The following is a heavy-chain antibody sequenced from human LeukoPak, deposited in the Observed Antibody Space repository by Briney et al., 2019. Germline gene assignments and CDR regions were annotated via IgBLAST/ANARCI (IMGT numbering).Heavy chain of an antibody. Sequence: SQTLSLTCAISGDSVSTNSAAWNWIRQSPSRGLEWLGKTYYRSKWYNDYAVSVKSRIIINPDTSRNQFSLQLNSVTPEDTAVYYCAKDLRWTGRYSNSFDYWGQGALVTVSS. J-gene: IGHJ4*02. D-gene: IGHD3/OR15-3a*01. CDR2: TYYRSKWYN. CDR3: AKDLRWTGRYSNSFDY. V-gene: IGHV6-1*01. CDR1: GDSVSTNSAA.